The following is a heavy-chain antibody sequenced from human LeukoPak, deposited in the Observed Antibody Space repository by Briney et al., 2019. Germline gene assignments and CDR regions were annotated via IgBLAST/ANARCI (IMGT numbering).Heavy chain of an antibody. CDR2: FHPEDGET. J-gene: IGHJ5*02. V-gene: IGHV1-24*01. Sequence: ASVKVSCKVSGYTVTELSMHWVRQSPGKGLEWMGGFHPEDGETIYAQKFQGRVTMTEDTSTDTAYMELSSLRSDDTAVYYCARANMVRGVGSFFDRNWFDPWGQGTLVTVSS. CDR3: ARANMVRGVGSFFDRNWFDP. D-gene: IGHD3-10*01. CDR1: GYTVTELS.